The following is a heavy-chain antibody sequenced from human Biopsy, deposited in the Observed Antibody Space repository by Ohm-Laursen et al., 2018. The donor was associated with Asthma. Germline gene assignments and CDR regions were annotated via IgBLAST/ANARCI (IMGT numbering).Heavy chain of an antibody. CDR2: IMSVFGTT. J-gene: IGHJ4*02. Sequence: VSSVKVSCKAPGGTFSNFAISWVRQAPGQGLEWLGGIMSVFGTTNYAQKFQGRVTMTEDTSTDTAYMELSSLSSDDTAVYYCASDFPKDYVRYNFQFWGQGTLVTVSS. V-gene: IGHV1-69*06. CDR1: GGTFSNFA. CDR3: ASDFPKDYVRYNFQF. D-gene: IGHD4-17*01.